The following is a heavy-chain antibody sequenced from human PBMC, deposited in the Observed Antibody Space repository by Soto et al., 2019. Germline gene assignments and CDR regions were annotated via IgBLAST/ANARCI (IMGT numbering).Heavy chain of an antibody. Sequence: LRLSCTTSGFTFGDYAMSWFRQAPGKGLEWVGFIRSKGYGGTTQYAASVKGRFTISRDDSESIAYLQMDSLKTEDTALYYCAKVGSASLMVVVIADHWGQGTQVTVSS. J-gene: IGHJ4*02. CDR1: GFTFGDYA. CDR2: IRSKGYGGTT. V-gene: IGHV3-49*03. D-gene: IGHD3-22*01. CDR3: AKVGSASLMVVVIADH.